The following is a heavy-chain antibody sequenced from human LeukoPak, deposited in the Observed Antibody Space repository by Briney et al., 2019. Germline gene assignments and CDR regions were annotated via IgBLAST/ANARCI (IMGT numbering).Heavy chain of an antibody. CDR1: GGTFSSYA. Sequence: SVKVSCKASGGTFSSYAISWVRQAPGQGLEWMGGIIPILGTANYAQKFQGRVTITADESTSTAYMELSSLRSEDTAVYYCARALNPYYYDSSGYSTFDYWGQGTLVTVSS. CDR3: ARALNPYYYDSSGYSTFDY. V-gene: IGHV1-69*13. D-gene: IGHD3-22*01. CDR2: IIPILGTA. J-gene: IGHJ4*02.